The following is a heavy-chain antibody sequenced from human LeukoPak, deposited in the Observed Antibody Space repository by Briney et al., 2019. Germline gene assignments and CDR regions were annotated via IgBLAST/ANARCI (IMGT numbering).Heavy chain of an antibody. Sequence: SETLSLTCTVSGGSLNSIDCYWRWIRQPPGKGLECIGSVYYSGNIYYNPSLKSRATISVDTSKSQFSLKLSSVTSADTAVYYCARVRFSSSGWYWGQGTLVTVS. CDR1: GGSLNSIDCY. D-gene: IGHD6-19*01. CDR2: VYYSGNI. J-gene: IGHJ4*02. CDR3: ARVRFSSSGWY. V-gene: IGHV4-39*01.